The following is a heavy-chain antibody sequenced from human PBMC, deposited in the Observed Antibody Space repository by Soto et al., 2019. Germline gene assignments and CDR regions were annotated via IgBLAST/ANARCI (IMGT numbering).Heavy chain of an antibody. Sequence: QLRGSLRLSCAASGFTVRSNYMSWVRQAPGKGLEWVSVIYSDGSTYYADSVKGRFTISRDNSKNTLYLQMNSLRAEDTAVYYCAREVGAPSTSAFDIWGQGTMVTVSS. J-gene: IGHJ3*02. CDR3: AREVGAPSTSAFDI. V-gene: IGHV3-66*02. CDR2: IYSDGST. D-gene: IGHD2-2*01. CDR1: GFTVRSNY.